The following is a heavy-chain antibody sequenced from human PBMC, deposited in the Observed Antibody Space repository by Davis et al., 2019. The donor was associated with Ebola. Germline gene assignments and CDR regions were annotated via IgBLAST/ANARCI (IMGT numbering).Heavy chain of an antibody. CDR2: IIPIFGTA. D-gene: IGHD6-19*01. CDR3: ARARAVAGYYFDY. V-gene: IGHV1-69*13. Sequence: PVKVSCKASGGTFSSYAISWVRQAPGQGLEWMGGIIPIFGTANYAQKFQGRVTITADESTSTAYMELSSLRSEDTAVYYCARARAVAGYYFDYWGQGTLVTVSS. CDR1: GGTFSSYA. J-gene: IGHJ4*02.